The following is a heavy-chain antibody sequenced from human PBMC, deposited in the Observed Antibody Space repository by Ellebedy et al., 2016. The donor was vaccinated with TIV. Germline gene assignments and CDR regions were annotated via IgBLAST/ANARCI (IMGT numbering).Heavy chain of an antibody. V-gene: IGHV5-51*01. CDR1: GYSFTSYW. D-gene: IGHD3-10*01. CDR2: IYPGDSDT. J-gene: IGHJ4*02. Sequence: KVSCKGSGYSFTSYWISWVRQMPGKGLEWMGIIYPGDSDTRYSPSFQGQVTISADKSISTAYLQWSTLKASDTAMYYCARVPNLARGGDHWGQGTLVTVSS. CDR3: ARVPNLARGGDH.